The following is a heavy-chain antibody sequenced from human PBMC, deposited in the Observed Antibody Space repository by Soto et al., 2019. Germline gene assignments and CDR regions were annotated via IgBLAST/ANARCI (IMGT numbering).Heavy chain of an antibody. CDR3: ARIRQRYFDWPSRDYYGMDV. D-gene: IGHD3-9*01. CDR1: GFSLSNARMG. J-gene: IGHJ6*02. V-gene: IGHV2-26*01. CDR2: IFSNDEK. Sequence: SGPTLVNPTETLTLTCTVSGFSLSNARMGVSWIRQPPGKALEWLAHIFSNDEKSYSTSLKSRLTISKDTSKSQVVLTTTNMDPVDTATYYCARIRQRYFDWPSRDYYGMDVWGQGTTVTVSS.